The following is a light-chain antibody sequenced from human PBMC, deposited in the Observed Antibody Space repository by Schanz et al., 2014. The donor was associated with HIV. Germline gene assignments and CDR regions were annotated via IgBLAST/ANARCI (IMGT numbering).Light chain of an antibody. J-gene: IGKJ2*01. CDR1: QSVSSN. CDR3: QQYGSSPRYT. V-gene: IGKV3-15*01. CDR2: AAS. Sequence: EIVMTQSPVTLSVSPGERATLSCRASQSVSSNLAWYQQKPGQPPRLLIYAASTRATGIPVRFSGSGSGTEFTLTISRLEPEDFAVYYCQQYGSSPRYTFGQGTKLEIK.